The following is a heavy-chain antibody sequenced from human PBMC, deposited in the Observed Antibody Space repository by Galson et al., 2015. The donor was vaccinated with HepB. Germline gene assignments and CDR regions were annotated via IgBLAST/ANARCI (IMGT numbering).Heavy chain of an antibody. V-gene: IGHV3-30-3*01. D-gene: IGHD1-1*01. CDR2: ISDDGTTA. CDR3: SRDIANDDYNGMDV. CDR1: GFTFTNYA. Sequence: SLRLSCAASGFTFTNYAIHWFRQAPGKGLEWVAVISDDGTTAFYADSVKGRCTIFRDNSRSVVSVQIDGLRVEDTATYYCSRDIANDDYNGMDVWGQGTTVIVSS. J-gene: IGHJ6*02.